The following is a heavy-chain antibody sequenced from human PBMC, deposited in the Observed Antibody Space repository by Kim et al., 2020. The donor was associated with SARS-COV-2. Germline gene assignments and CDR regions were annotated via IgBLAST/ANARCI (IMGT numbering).Heavy chain of an antibody. CDR2: INPSGGST. CDR1: GYTFTSYY. D-gene: IGHD3-9*01. V-gene: IGHV1-46*01. CDR3: ARDLLSSRGGALRYFDWLLSGGPFDY. J-gene: IGHJ4*02. Sequence: ASVKVSCKASGYTFTSYYMHWVRQAPGQGLEWMGIINPSGGSTSYAQKFQGRVTMTRDTSTSTVYMELSSLRSEDTAVYYCARDLLSSRGGALRYFDWLLSGGPFDYWGQGTLVTVSS.